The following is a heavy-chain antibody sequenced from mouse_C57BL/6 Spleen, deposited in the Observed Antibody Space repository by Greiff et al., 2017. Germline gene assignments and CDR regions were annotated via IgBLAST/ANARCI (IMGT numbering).Heavy chain of an antibody. D-gene: IGHD1-1*01. CDR2: IHPNSGST. CDR1: GYTFTSYW. CDR3: ARALITTVVATRYYAMDY. V-gene: IGHV1-64*01. Sequence: QVQLQQPGAELVKPGASVKLSCKASGYTFTSYWMHWVKQRPGQGLEWIGMIHPNSGSTNYNEKFKSKATLTVDKSSSTAYMQLSSLTSEDSAVYYCARALITTVVATRYYAMDYWGQGTSVTVSS. J-gene: IGHJ4*01.